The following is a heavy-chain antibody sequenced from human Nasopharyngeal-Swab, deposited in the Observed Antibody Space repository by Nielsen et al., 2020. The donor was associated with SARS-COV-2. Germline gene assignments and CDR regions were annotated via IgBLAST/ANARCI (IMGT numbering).Heavy chain of an antibody. CDR1: GYTFTRYY. CDR3: ARGGDPREVVAATDCFDP. CDR2: INPGGGSA. V-gene: IGHV1-46*01. D-gene: IGHD2-15*01. Sequence: ASEKVSCKASGYTFTRYYLHWVRQAPGQGLEGMGIINPGGGSARYSQNFQGRVTMTRDTSTSTVYMELSSLRSEDTAVYYCARGGDPREVVAATDCFDPWGQGTLVTVSS. J-gene: IGHJ5*02.